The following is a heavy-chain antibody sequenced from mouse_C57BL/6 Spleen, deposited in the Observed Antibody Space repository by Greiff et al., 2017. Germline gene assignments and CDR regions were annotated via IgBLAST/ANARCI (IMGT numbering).Heavy chain of an antibody. CDR1: GYSITSGYN. D-gene: IGHD2-4*01. Sequence: ESGPGLVKPSQSLSLTCSVTGYSITSGYNWNWIRQFPGNKLEWVGYISYDGSNNYNPSLKNRISITRDTSKNQLFLKLNSVTTEDTATYYCLYYYDAFAYWGQETLVTVSA. CDR2: ISYDGSN. CDR3: LYYYDAFAY. J-gene: IGHJ3*01. V-gene: IGHV3-6*01.